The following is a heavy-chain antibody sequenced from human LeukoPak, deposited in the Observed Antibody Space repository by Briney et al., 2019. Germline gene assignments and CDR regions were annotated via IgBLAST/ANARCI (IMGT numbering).Heavy chain of an antibody. V-gene: IGHV1-2*02. J-gene: IGHJ4*02. D-gene: IGHD2-2*01. CDR1: GYTFTGYY. Sequence: ASVKVSCKASGYTFTGYYMHWVRQAPGQGLEWMGWINPNSGGTNYAQKFQGRVTMTRDTSISTAYMELSRLRSDDTAVYYCARGEGYCSSTSCYPQVHFDYWGQGTLVTVSS. CDR3: ARGEGYCSSTSCYPQVHFDY. CDR2: INPNSGGT.